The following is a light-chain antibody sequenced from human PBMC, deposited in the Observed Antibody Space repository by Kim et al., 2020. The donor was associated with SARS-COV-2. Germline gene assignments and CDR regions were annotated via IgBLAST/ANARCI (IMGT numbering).Light chain of an antibody. J-gene: IGLJ3*02. CDR3: QVWDSLTYHWV. CDR1: NIEAKS. V-gene: IGLV3-21*04. CDR2: YNN. Sequence: PGEQATITCTGDNIEAKSVQWCRQKPGQAPLLVIYYNNARPSGIPERVSGSNFGDTAALSISRVEVEDEADYYCQVWDSLTYHWVFGGGTQLTVL.